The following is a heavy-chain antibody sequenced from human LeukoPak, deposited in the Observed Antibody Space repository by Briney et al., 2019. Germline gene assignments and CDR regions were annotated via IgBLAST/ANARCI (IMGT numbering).Heavy chain of an antibody. J-gene: IGHJ6*04. CDR2: ISHSSSYI. CDR1: GFTFTSYG. CDR3: ARSGSPV. V-gene: IGHV3-21*01. Sequence: PGGSLRLSCAASGFTFTSYGVTWVRQAPGKGLEWVSSISHSSSYIYYADSVKGRFTISRDNAKNSLYLQMNSLRAEDTAVYYCARSGSPVWGKGTTVTVSS. D-gene: IGHD3-10*01.